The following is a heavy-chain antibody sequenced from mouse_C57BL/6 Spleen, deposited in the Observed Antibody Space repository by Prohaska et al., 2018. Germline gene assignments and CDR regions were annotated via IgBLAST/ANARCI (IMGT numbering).Heavy chain of an antibody. D-gene: IGHD2-1*01. J-gene: IGHJ2*01. CDR2: INPNNGGT. V-gene: IGHV1-26*01. Sequence: HGKSLEWIGDINPNNGGTSYNQKFKGKATLTVDKSSSTAYMELRSLTSEDSAVYYCARGIYYGNYFDYWGQGTTLTVSS. CDR3: ARGIYYGNYFDY.